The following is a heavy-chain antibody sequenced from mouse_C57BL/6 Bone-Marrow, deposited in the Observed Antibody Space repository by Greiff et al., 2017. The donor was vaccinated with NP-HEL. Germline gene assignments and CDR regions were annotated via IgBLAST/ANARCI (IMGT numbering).Heavy chain of an antibody. J-gene: IGHJ2*01. V-gene: IGHV1-64*01. CDR1: GYTFTSYW. CDR2: IHPNSGST. Sequence: VKLQQSGAELVKPGASVKLSCKASGYTFTSYWMHWVKQRPGQGLEWIGMIHPNSGSTNYNEKFKSKATLTVDKSSSTAYMQLSSLTSEDSAVYYCAREFTSENYWGQGTTLTVSS. D-gene: IGHD1-1*01. CDR3: AREFTSENY.